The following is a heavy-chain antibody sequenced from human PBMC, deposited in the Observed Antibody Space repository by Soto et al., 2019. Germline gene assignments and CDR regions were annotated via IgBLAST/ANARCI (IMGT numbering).Heavy chain of an antibody. CDR1: GYNFISYT. J-gene: IGHJ3*02. Sequence: QVQLVQSGAEVKKPGASVKVGCKASGYNFISYTLDWVLQAPGQRLEWMGGLNAGHGTTKYSQKFQGRVTISRATSATTVYMELTRLTSEDTAVYYCARDVGLIMGTFDIWGHGTMVTVSS. CDR2: LNAGHGTT. V-gene: IGHV1-3*01. CDR3: ARDVGLIMGTFDI. D-gene: IGHD7-27*01.